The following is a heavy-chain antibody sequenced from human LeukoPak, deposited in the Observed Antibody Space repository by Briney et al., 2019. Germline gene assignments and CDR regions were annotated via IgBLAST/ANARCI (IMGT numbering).Heavy chain of an antibody. CDR2: IDPSDSDT. V-gene: IGHV5-51*01. Sequence: GKSLKISCEASGYNFTVYWIAWVRQMPGKGLEWMGIIDPSDSDTRYSPFFQGQVTISADKSISTAYLQWSTLKASDTAVYYCARRGIANYYVDYWGQGTQVTVSS. D-gene: IGHD4/OR15-4a*01. CDR1: GYNFTVYW. J-gene: IGHJ4*02. CDR3: ARRGIANYYVDY.